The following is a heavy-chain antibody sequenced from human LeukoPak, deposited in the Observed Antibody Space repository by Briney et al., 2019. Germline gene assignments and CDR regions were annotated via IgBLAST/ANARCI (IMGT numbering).Heavy chain of an antibody. CDR1: GYTFTSYG. J-gene: IGHJ4*02. CDR2: ISAYNGNT. CDR3: ARDRKMVRGVIINNFDY. Sequence: ASVKVSCKASGYTFTSYGISWVRQAPGQGLEWMGWISAYNGNTNYAQKLQGRVTMTTDTSTSTAYMELRSLRSDDTAVYYCARDRKMVRGVIINNFDYWGQGTLVTVSS. V-gene: IGHV1-18*01. D-gene: IGHD3-10*01.